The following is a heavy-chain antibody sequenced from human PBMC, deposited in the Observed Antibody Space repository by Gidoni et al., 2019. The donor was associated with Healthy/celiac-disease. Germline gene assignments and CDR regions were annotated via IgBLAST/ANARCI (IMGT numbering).Heavy chain of an antibody. V-gene: IGHV4-39*01. J-gene: IGHJ4*02. CDR3: ARVYGSGSYRQIDY. Sequence: QLQLQESGPGLVKPSETLSLTCTVSGGSISSSRYYWGWIRQPPGKGLEWVGSIYYSGSTYYNPSLKIRVTISVDTSKNQFSLKLSSVTAADTAVYYCARVYGSGSYRQIDYWGQGTLVTVSS. CDR2: IYYSGST. D-gene: IGHD3-10*01. CDR1: GGSISSSRYY.